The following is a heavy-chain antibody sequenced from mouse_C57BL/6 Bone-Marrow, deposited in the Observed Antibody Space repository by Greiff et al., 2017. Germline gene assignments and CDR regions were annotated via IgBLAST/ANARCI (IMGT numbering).Heavy chain of an antibody. J-gene: IGHJ4*01. CDR1: GFTFSDYG. D-gene: IGHD1-1*01. Sequence: EVQVVESGGGLVKPGGSLKLSCAASGFTFSDYGMHWVRQATEKGLEWVAYISSGSRNIYYADTVKGRFTISRDNAKNTLFMQMTSLRSDDTAMYYCSTYYFHAIDYWGQGTSVTVSS. CDR2: ISSGSRNI. CDR3: STYYFHAIDY. V-gene: IGHV5-17*01.